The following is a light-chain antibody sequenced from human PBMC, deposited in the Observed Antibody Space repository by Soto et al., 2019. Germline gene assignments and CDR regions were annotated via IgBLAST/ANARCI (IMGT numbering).Light chain of an antibody. J-gene: IGLJ2*01. V-gene: IGLV1-40*01. CDR2: GNS. CDR1: SSNIGAGYD. CDR3: QSYDSSLSGFVV. Sequence: QSALTQPPSVSGAPVQRVTISCTGSSSNIGAGYDVHWYQQLPGTAPKLLIYGNSNRPSGVPDRFSGSKSGTSASLAITGLQAEDEADYYCQSYDSSLSGFVVFGGGTKLTVL.